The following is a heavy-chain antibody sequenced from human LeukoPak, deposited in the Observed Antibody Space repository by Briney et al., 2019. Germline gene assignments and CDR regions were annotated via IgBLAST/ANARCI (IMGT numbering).Heavy chain of an antibody. J-gene: IGHJ4*02. CDR3: GRSGSYYGDY. Sequence: SQTLSLTCTVSGGSISSGSYYWSWIRQPAGKGLEWIARIYTSGGTNYNPSLKSRVTISVQTSKNPLSLKLSYVTAPATAAYSCGRSGSYYGDYWGQGTLVTVSS. CDR2: IYTSGGT. D-gene: IGHD1-26*01. CDR1: GGSISSGSYY. V-gene: IGHV4-61*02.